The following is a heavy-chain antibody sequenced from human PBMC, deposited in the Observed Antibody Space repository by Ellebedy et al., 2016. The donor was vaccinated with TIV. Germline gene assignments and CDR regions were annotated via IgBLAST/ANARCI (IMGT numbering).Heavy chain of an antibody. CDR3: ASVSGAVVPAANKY. D-gene: IGHD2-2*01. J-gene: IGHJ4*02. CDR2: ISYDANNK. CDR1: GFTFSSYD. V-gene: IGHV3-30*03. Sequence: GESLKISCAASGFTFSSYDMHWVRQAPGKGLEWVALISYDANNKYYADSVKGRFTISRDNAKDTLYLQMNSLRVEDTAVYYCASVSGAVVPAANKYWGQGIQVTVSS.